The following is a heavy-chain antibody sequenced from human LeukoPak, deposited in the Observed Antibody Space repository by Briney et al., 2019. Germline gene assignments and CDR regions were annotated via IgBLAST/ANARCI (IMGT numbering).Heavy chain of an antibody. CDR2: INPNSGGT. CDR1: GYTFTGYY. Sequence: EASVKVSCKASGYTFTGYYMHWVRQAPGQGLEWMGWINPNSGGTNYAQKFQGRVTMTRDTSISTAYMELSRLRSDDTAVYYCARDGDFYVGARPSDYWGQGTLVTVSS. D-gene: IGHD1-26*01. CDR3: ARDGDFYVGARPSDY. J-gene: IGHJ4*02. V-gene: IGHV1-2*02.